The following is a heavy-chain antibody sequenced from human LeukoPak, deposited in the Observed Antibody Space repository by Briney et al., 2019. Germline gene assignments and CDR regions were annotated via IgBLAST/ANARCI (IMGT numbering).Heavy chain of an antibody. V-gene: IGHV3-23*01. CDR2: ISGSGGST. CDR1: GITVSSSY. Sequence: GGSLRLSCAASGITVSSSYMSWVRQAPGKGLEWVSAISGSGGSTYYADSVKGRFTISRDNSKNTLYLQMNSLRAEDTAVYYCAKPNRYCSGGSCYAVDYWGQGTLVTVSS. D-gene: IGHD2-15*01. J-gene: IGHJ4*02. CDR3: AKPNRYCSGGSCYAVDY.